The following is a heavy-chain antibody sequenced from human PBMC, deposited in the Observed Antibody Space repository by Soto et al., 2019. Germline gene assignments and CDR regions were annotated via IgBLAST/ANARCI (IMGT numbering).Heavy chain of an antibody. CDR3: ARARYCTNGVCYTMSMDV. Sequence: ASVKVSCKASGFRFSDYFMHWVRQAPGQGLEWMGIINPSGDSRNYAQKFQGRVTITRDTSTSTVYMDLGSLRYEDTAVYYCARARYCTNGVCYTMSMDVWGQGTTVTVSS. D-gene: IGHD2-8*01. V-gene: IGHV1-46*01. J-gene: IGHJ6*02. CDR1: GFRFSDYF. CDR2: INPSGDSR.